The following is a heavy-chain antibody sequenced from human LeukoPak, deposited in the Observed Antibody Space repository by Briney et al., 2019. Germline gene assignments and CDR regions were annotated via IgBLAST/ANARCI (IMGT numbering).Heavy chain of an antibody. CDR3: ARNVRFFDS. V-gene: IGHV4-4*02. J-gene: IGHJ4*02. D-gene: IGHD1-1*01. CDR2: VDHTGNT. Sequence: SGTLSLTCTVSGDSISNSIWWSWLRQPPGKGLEWIGEVDHTGNTNYRPSLDSRVTLSIDTSKNHFSLTLTSVTAADTAVYYCARNVRFFDSWGQGTRVTVSS. CDR1: GDSISNSIW.